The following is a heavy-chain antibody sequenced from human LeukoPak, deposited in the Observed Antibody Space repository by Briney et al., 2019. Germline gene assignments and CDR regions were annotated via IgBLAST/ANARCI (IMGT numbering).Heavy chain of an antibody. CDR3: ARDRPGYSSSPLYDAFDI. CDR2: INPSGGST. J-gene: IGHJ3*02. V-gene: IGHV1-46*01. D-gene: IGHD6-13*01. Sequence: GASVKVSCKASGYTFTSYYMHWVRQAPGQGLEWMGIINPSGGSTSYAQKFQGRVTMTRDTSTSTVYMELSSLRPEDTAVYYCARDRPGYSSSPLYDAFDIWGQGTMVTVSS. CDR1: GYTFTSYY.